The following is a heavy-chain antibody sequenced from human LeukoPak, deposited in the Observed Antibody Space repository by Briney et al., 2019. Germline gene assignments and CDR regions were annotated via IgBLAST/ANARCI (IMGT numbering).Heavy chain of an antibody. CDR3: ASGPFNYFDF. CDR1: RGSISSITNY. Sequence: SETLSLTCTVSRGSISSITNYWGWIRQPPGKGLEWIGSVYYTGNTYYNPSLKSRVTISAGASKSQFSLKLSSVTAADTAVYYCASGPFNYFDFWGQGTLVIVSS. CDR2: VYYTGNT. J-gene: IGHJ4*02. V-gene: IGHV4-39*01.